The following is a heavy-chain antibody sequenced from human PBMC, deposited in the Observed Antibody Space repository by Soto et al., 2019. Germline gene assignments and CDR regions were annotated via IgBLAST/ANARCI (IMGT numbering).Heavy chain of an antibody. V-gene: IGHV3-23*01. CDR1: GFTFSTIA. D-gene: IGHD1-26*01. CDR2: ISPSGDYA. CDR3: VKATSGGLLYYGMEV. Sequence: EVQLLESGGGFEQPGGSLRLSCAASGFTFSTIAMAWVRQAPGKGLEWVSSISPSGDYAYFADSVKGRFTMSRDNSKNPVYLQLDSLRVEDTATYYCVKATSGGLLYYGMEVWGQGTTVTVSS. J-gene: IGHJ6*02.